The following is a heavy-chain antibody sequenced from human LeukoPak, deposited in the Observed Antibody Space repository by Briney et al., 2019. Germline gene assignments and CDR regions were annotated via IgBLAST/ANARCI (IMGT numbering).Heavy chain of an antibody. V-gene: IGHV3-21*01. Sequence: GGTLRLSCAASGFTFNSYGMTWVRQAPGKGLEWVSTISASGDSAYYADSVKGRFTISRDNAKNSLYLQMNSLRAEDTAVYYCARGTAVAGLDYWGQGTLVTVSS. CDR1: GFTFNSYG. CDR3: ARGTAVAGLDY. CDR2: ISASGDSA. D-gene: IGHD6-19*01. J-gene: IGHJ4*02.